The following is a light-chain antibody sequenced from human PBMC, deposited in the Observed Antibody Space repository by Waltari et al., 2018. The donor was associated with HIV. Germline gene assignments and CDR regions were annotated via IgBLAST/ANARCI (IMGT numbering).Light chain of an antibody. CDR2: STN. Sequence: QTVVTQEPSFSVSPGGTVTLTCGLTSGSVSTSYYPSWYQQTPGQAPRTLIYSTNTRSSGVPDRFSGSILGNKAALTITGAQADDESDYYCVLYMGSGIRVFGGGTK. CDR1: SGSVSTSYY. J-gene: IGLJ2*01. CDR3: VLYMGSGIRV. V-gene: IGLV8-61*01.